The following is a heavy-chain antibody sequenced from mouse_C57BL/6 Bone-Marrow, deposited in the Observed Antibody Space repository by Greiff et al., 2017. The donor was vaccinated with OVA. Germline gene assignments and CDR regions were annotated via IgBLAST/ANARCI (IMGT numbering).Heavy chain of an antibody. D-gene: IGHD2-2*01. CDR2: IYPRSGNT. V-gene: IGHV1-81*01. CDR3: ARSMVTGLYFDY. J-gene: IGHJ2*01. Sequence: QVQLKESGAELARPGASVKLSCKASGYTFPSYGISWVKQRTGQGLEWIGEIYPRSGNTYYNEKFKGKATLTADKSSSTAYMELRSLTSEDSAVYFCARSMVTGLYFDYWGQGTTLTVSS. CDR1: GYTFPSYG.